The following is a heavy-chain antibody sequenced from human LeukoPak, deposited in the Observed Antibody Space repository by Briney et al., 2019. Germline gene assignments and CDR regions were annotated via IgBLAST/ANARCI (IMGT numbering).Heavy chain of an antibody. CDR2: IWYDGSNK. CDR3: ARDPTVTLPPKVYYFDY. CDR1: GFTFSSYG. Sequence: GGSLRLSCAASGFTFSSYGMHWLRQAPGKGLEWVAVIWYDGSNKYYADSVKGRFTISRDNSKNTLYLQMNSLRAEDTAVYYCARDPTVTLPPKVYYFDYWGQGTLVTVSS. D-gene: IGHD4-17*01. V-gene: IGHV3-33*01. J-gene: IGHJ4*02.